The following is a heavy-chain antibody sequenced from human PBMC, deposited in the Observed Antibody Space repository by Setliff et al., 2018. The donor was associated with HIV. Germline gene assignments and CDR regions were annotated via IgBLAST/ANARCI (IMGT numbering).Heavy chain of an antibody. CDR3: ARERSLITNRRYFDS. D-gene: IGHD3-16*01. V-gene: IGHV4-31*03. J-gene: IGHJ4*02. CDR2: IYYSGST. CDR1: GGSISSGGYY. Sequence: SETLSLTCTVSGGSISSGGYYWSWIRQHPGMGLEWIGYIYYSGSTYFNPSLKSRVTISVDTSKNHFSLKVSSVTAADTAVYYCARERSLITNRRYFDSWGQGTLVTVSS.